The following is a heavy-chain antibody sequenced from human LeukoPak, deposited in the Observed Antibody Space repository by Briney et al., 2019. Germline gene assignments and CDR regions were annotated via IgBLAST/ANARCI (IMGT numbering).Heavy chain of an antibody. CDR3: ARHAGRATIGWFDP. CDR1: GCSFITYW. D-gene: IGHD1-26*01. Sequence: GESLKISCQASGCSFITYWIGWVRQMPGKGLEWMGIIYPGDSDIKYSPSFQGQVTISVDKSISTTYLQWSSLKASDTAMYYCARHAGRATIGWFDPWGQGTLVTVSS. CDR2: IYPGDSDI. J-gene: IGHJ5*02. V-gene: IGHV5-51*01.